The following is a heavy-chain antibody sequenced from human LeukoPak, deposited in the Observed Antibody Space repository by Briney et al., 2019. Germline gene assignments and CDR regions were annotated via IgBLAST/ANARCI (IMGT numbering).Heavy chain of an antibody. CDR3: ARNKRIVVVPAAPNWFDP. D-gene: IGHD2-2*01. CDR2: INPNSGGT. Sequence: GASVKVSCKASGYTFTGYYMHWVRQAPGQGLEWMGWINPNSGGTNYAQKFQGRVTMTWDTSISTAYMELSRLRSDDTAVYYCARNKRIVVVPAAPNWFDPWGQGTLVTVSS. J-gene: IGHJ5*02. CDR1: GYTFTGYY. V-gene: IGHV1-2*02.